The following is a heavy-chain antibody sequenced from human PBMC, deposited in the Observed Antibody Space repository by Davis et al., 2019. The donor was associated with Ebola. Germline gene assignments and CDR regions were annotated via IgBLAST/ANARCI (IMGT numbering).Heavy chain of an antibody. CDR1: GFTFSSYW. D-gene: IGHD2-21*01. CDR3: ARFGVFVYYYGMDV. J-gene: IGHJ6*02. Sequence: PGGSLRLSCAASGFTFSSYWMSWVRQAPGKGLEWVANIKQDGSEKYYVDSVKGRFTISRDNAKNSLYLQMNSLRAEDTAVYYCARFGVFVYYYGMDVWGQGTTVTVSS. CDR2: IKQDGSEK. V-gene: IGHV3-7*01.